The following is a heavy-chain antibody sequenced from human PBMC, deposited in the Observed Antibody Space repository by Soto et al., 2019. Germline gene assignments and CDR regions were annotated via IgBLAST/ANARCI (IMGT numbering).Heavy chain of an antibody. CDR3: ARWGDIVVVPETRNYYYYYMDV. CDR1: GYTFTSYG. V-gene: IGHV1-18*01. D-gene: IGHD2-2*01. J-gene: IGHJ6*03. CDR2: ISAYNGNT. Sequence: ASVKVSCKASGYTFTSYGISWVRQAPGQGLEWMGWISAYNGNTNYAQKLQGRVTMTTDTSTSTAYMELRSLRSDDPAVYYCARWGDIVVVPETRNYYYYYMDVWGKGTTVTVSS.